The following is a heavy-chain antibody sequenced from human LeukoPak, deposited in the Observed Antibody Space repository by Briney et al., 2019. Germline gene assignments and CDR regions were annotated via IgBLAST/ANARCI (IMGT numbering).Heavy chain of an antibody. CDR2: ITRSGQNT. CDR1: GFPFGDFA. Sequence: GGSLRLSCAASGFPFGDFAMTWVRQVPGGGLQWVSTITRSGQNTYYADSVKGRFTISRDDYKGMLYLQINSLRVEDTAIYYCAKGRGYCTGGSCYSDYWGQGTLVTVSS. V-gene: IGHV3-23*01. D-gene: IGHD2-15*01. J-gene: IGHJ4*02. CDR3: AKGRGYCTGGSCYSDY.